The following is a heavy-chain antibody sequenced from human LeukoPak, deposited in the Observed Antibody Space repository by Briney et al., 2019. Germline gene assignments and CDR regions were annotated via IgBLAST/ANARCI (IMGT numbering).Heavy chain of an antibody. CDR1: GYTFTSYG. V-gene: IGHV1-18*01. Sequence: ASVKVSCKASGYTFTSYGISWVRQAPGQGLEWMGWISPSNGNTNYVQNLQGRVTMTTDTSTSTAYMELRSLRSEDTAVYYCARDKGAYYDILTGYFPFDYWGQGTLVTVSS. CDR3: ARDKGAYYDILTGYFPFDY. J-gene: IGHJ4*02. D-gene: IGHD3-9*01. CDR2: ISPSNGNT.